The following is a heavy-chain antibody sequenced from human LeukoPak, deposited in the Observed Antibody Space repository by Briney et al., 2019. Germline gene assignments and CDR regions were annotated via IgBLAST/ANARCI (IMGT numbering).Heavy chain of an antibody. CDR2: IYYSGST. D-gene: IGHD3-10*01. CDR1: GGSISSFF. CDR3: ARLWFGELLFDY. V-gene: IGHV4-59*08. J-gene: IGHJ4*02. Sequence: SETLSLTCTVSGGSISSFFWSWIRQPPGKGLEWIGYIYYSGSTNHNPSLKSRVTISVDTSKNQFSLKLSSVTAADTAVYYCARLWFGELLFDYWGQGTLVTVSS.